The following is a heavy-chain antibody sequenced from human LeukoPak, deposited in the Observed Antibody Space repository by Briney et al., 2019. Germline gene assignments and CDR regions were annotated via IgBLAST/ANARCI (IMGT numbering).Heavy chain of an antibody. J-gene: IGHJ5*02. CDR3: ARRGTGRWFDP. V-gene: IGHV4-31*03. CDR1: GGSISSGDYF. CDR2: IYYSGST. D-gene: IGHD3-10*01. Sequence: SQTLSLTCTVSGGSISSGDYFWGWIRQHPGKGLEWIGYIYYSGSTYYNPSLKSRVTISVDTSKNQFSLMLNSVTAADTAMYYCARRGTGRWFDPWGQGTLVTVSS.